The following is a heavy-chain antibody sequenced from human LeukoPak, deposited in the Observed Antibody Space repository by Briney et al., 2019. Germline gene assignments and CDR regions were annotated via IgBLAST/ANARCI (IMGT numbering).Heavy chain of an antibody. CDR2: FDPEDGGT. J-gene: IGHJ5*02. CDR1: GYTLTELS. CDR3: ARRAVRYCSSTSCYSVWFDP. D-gene: IGHD2-2*01. Sequence: ASVKVSCKVSGYTLTELSMHWVRQAPGKGLEWMGGFDPEDGGTIYAQKFQGRVTMTEDTSTDTAYMELSSLRSEDTAVYYCARRAVRYCSSTSCYSVWFDPWGQGTLVTVSS. V-gene: IGHV1-24*01.